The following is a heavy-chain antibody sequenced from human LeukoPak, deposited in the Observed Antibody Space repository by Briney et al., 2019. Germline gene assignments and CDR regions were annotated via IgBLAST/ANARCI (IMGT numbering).Heavy chain of an antibody. CDR1: GPSITSYY. J-gene: IGHJ3*02. V-gene: IGHV4-59*08. CDR2: SSYSGSA. D-gene: IGHD6-13*01. CDR3: ARPVSSSWPDAFDI. Sequence: SETLSLTCTVSGPSITSYYWSWIRQPPGKGLEWIGFSSYSGSANYNPSLKSRVTISVDTSKNQFSLSLTSVTAADTAVYYCARPVSSSWPDAFDIWGQGTMVTVSS.